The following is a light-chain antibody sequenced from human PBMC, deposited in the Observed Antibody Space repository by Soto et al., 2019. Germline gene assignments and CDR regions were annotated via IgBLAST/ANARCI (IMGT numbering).Light chain of an antibody. V-gene: IGKV3-20*01. J-gene: IGKJ3*01. Sequence: EIVLPQSPATLSLSPGERATLSCRASQSVSSSYLAGYQQKPGQAPRLLIYGASSRATGIPDRFSGSGSGTDCTLTISRLEPDDFAVYYCEQDGCSRGTFGPGTKVDIK. CDR1: QSVSSSY. CDR3: EQDGCSRGT. CDR2: GAS.